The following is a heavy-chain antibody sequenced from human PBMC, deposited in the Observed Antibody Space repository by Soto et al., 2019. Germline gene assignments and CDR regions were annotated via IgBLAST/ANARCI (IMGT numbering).Heavy chain of an antibody. D-gene: IGHD6-13*01. Sequence: GGSLRLSCAASGFTFSSYSMNWVRQAPGKGLEWVSSISSSSSYIYYADSVKGRFTISRDNAKNSLYLQMNSLRAEDTAVYYCARDRLAGDSSSPNWFDPWGQGTLVTVSS. CDR3: ARDRLAGDSSSPNWFDP. J-gene: IGHJ5*02. V-gene: IGHV3-21*01. CDR1: GFTFSSYS. CDR2: ISSSSSYI.